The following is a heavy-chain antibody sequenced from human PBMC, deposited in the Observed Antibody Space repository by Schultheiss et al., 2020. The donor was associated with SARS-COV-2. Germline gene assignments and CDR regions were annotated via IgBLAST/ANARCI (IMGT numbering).Heavy chain of an antibody. Sequence: GGSLRLSCAASGFTLSDYYMDWVRQAPGKGLEWVSALSVIGDTIDYADSAKGRFTISRDISKNTVYLQMNSLRAEDTAIYYCARRIGGTKDYWGQGTLVTVSS. D-gene: IGHD1-14*01. CDR2: LSVIGDTI. J-gene: IGHJ4*02. CDR1: GFTLSDYY. V-gene: IGHV3-69-1*02. CDR3: ARRIGGTKDY.